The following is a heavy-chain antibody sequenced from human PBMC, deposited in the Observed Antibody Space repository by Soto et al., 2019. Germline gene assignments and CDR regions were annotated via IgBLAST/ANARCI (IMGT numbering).Heavy chain of an antibody. CDR3: ARDGQDCSGGSCYYFLDY. CDR2: ISAYNGNT. Sequence: ASVKVSCKASGYAFTSYGISWVRQAPGQGLEWMGWISAYNGNTNYAQKLQGRVTMTTDTSTSTAYMELRSLRSDDTAVYYCARDGQDCSGGSCYYFLDYWGKGTLVTVSS. CDR1: GYAFTSYG. V-gene: IGHV1-18*04. D-gene: IGHD2-15*01. J-gene: IGHJ4*02.